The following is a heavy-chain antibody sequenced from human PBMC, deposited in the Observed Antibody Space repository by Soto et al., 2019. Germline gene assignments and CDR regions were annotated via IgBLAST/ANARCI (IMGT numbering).Heavy chain of an antibody. J-gene: IGHJ5*02. V-gene: IGHV3-15*07. Sequence: PGGSLRLSCAASGFTFSNAWMNWVRQAPGKGLEWVGRIKRKTDGGTTDYAAPVKGRFTISRDDSKNTLYLQMNSLKTEDTAVYYCTMVRGLAWFEPWGQGTLVTVSS. D-gene: IGHD3-10*01. CDR3: TMVRGLAWFEP. CDR1: GFTFSNAW. CDR2: IKRKTDGGTT.